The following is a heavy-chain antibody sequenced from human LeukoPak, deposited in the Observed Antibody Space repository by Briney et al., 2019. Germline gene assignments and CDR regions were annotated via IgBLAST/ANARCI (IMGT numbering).Heavy chain of an antibody. CDR1: GFTFSSYS. J-gene: IGHJ4*02. D-gene: IGHD3-22*01. V-gene: IGHV3-23*01. Sequence: GGSLRLSCAASGFTFSSYSMNWVRQAPGKGLEWVSAISGSGGSTYYADSVKGRFTISRDNSKNTLYLQMNSLRAEDTAVYYCAREDYYDSSGYLNWGQGTLVTVSS. CDR2: ISGSGGST. CDR3: AREDYYDSSGYLN.